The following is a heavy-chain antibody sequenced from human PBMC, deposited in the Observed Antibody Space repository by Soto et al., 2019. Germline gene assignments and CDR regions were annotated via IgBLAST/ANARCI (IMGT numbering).Heavy chain of an antibody. Sequence: GASVKVSCKASGYTFTGYYMHWVRQAPGQGLEWMGWINPNSGGTNYAQKFQGWVTMTRDTSISTAYMELSRLRSDDTAVYYCARGLYYYGSGSYYPSFEYWGQGTLVTVSS. V-gene: IGHV1-2*04. CDR2: INPNSGGT. CDR3: ARGLYYYGSGSYYPSFEY. CDR1: GYTFTGYY. D-gene: IGHD3-10*01. J-gene: IGHJ4*02.